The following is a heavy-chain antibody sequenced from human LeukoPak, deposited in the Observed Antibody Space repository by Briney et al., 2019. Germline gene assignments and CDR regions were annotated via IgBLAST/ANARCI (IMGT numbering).Heavy chain of an antibody. J-gene: IGHJ4*02. CDR1: GFTFSDYY. V-gene: IGHV3-11*04. CDR3: ARDSDWAFDY. D-gene: IGHD6-19*01. CDR2: INHNAEMI. Sequence: GGSLRLSCAASGFTFSDYYMSWIRQAPGKGLEWVSYINHNAEMIYYPDFAKGRFTISRDNDKNSLYLQMNSLRDEDTAVYYCARDSDWAFDYWGQGTRVTVSS.